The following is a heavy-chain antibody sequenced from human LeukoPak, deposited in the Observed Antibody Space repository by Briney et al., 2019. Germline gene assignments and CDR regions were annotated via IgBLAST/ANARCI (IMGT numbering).Heavy chain of an antibody. Sequence: GGSLRLSCAASGFTFSTYGMSWVRQAPGKGLEWVSRISSNGDSTNYADPVKGRFTISRDNSKNTLYLQMNSLRAEDTAVYYCAKVGIEQWLTQGQFFDYWGQGTLVTVPS. CDR3: AKVGIEQWLTQGQFFDY. D-gene: IGHD6-19*01. CDR2: ISSNGDST. CDR1: GFTFSTYG. V-gene: IGHV3-23*01. J-gene: IGHJ4*02.